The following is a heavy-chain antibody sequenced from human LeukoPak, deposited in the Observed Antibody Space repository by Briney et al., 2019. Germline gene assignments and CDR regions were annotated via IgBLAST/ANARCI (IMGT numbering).Heavy chain of an antibody. J-gene: IGHJ6*02. CDR1: GGSISSGDYY. D-gene: IGHD1-1*01. Sequence: PSETLSLTCTVSGGSISSGDYYWSWIRQPPGKGLEWIGYIYYSGSTYYSPSLKSRVTISVDTSKNQFSLKLSSVTAADTAVYYCARGNQPDYYYYYGMDVWGQGTTVTVSS. V-gene: IGHV4-30-4*01. CDR2: IYYSGST. CDR3: ARGNQPDYYYYYGMDV.